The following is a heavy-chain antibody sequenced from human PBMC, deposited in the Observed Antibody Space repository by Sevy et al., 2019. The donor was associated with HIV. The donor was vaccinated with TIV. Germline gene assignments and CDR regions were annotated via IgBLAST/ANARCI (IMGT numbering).Heavy chain of an antibody. D-gene: IGHD1-1*01. Sequence: GGSLRLSCAASGFTFSSYEMNWVRQAPGKGLEWVSYIISSGSTIYYADSVKGRFTISRDNAKNSLYLQMNSLRAEDTAVYYCARDTNWNPGLVYYFDYWGQGTLVTVSS. V-gene: IGHV3-48*03. J-gene: IGHJ4*02. CDR2: IISSGSTI. CDR1: GFTFSSYE. CDR3: ARDTNWNPGLVYYFDY.